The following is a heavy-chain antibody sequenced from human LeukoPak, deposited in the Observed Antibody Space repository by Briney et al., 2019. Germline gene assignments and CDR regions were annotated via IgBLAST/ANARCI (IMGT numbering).Heavy chain of an antibody. CDR2: IYYSGST. J-gene: IGHJ4*02. D-gene: IGHD6-19*01. CDR1: GGSISSYY. CDR3: ARVRSSGWLDY. Sequence: PSETLSLTCTVSGGSISSYYWSWIRQPPGKGLEWIGYIYYSGSTNYNPSLKSRVTMSVDTSKNQFSLKLSSVTAADTAVYYCARVRSSGWLDYWGQGTLVTVSS. V-gene: IGHV4-59*01.